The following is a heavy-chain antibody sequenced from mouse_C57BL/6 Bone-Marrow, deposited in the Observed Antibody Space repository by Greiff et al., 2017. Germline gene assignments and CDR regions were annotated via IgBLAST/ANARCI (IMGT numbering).Heavy chain of an antibody. CDR3: TLYDYDVRRNFDY. D-gene: IGHD2-4*01. V-gene: IGHV14-4*01. CDR2: IDPENGDT. CDR1: GFNIKDDY. J-gene: IGHJ2*01. Sequence: EVLLQQSGAELVRPGASVKLSCTASGFNIKDDYMHWVQQRPEQGLEWIGWIDPENGDTEYASKFQGKATITADTSSNTAYLQLSSLTSEDTAVYDCTLYDYDVRRNFDYWGQGTTLTVSS.